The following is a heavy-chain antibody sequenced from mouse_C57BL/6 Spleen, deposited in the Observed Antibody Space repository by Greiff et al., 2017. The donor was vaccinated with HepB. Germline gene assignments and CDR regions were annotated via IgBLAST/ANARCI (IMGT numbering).Heavy chain of an antibody. Sequence: QVQLQQSGAELVRPGASVKLSCKASGYTFTDYYINWVKQRPGQGLEWIARIYPGSGNTYYNEKFKGKATLTAEKSSSTAYMQLSSLTSEDSAVYFCARGDDYEDYWGQGTTLTVSS. V-gene: IGHV1-76*01. CDR3: ARGDDYEDY. D-gene: IGHD2-4*01. CDR2: IYPGSGNT. J-gene: IGHJ2*01. CDR1: GYTFTDYY.